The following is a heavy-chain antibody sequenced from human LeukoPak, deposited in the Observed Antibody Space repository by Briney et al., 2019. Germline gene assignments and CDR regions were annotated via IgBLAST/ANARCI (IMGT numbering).Heavy chain of an antibody. CDR1: GFTFSNYD. Sequence: GGSLRLSCSASGFTFSNYDIPWVRQAPGKGLEWASAIGSSGDTYYIASVKGRFTISRESAKNSLYLQMSSLRAEDTAVYYCVRQPDSARYGFDFWGQGTLVTVSS. CDR3: VRQPDSARYGFDF. CDR2: IGSSGDT. D-gene: IGHD1-26*01. J-gene: IGHJ4*02. V-gene: IGHV3-13*01.